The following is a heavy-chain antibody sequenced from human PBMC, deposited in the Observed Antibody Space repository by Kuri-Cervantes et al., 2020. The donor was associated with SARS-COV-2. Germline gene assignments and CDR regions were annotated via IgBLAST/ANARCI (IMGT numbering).Heavy chain of an antibody. D-gene: IGHD6-19*01. CDR3: ARERLDSFDY. CDR2: ISSSSSYI. V-gene: IGHV3-21*01. Sequence: GESLKISCAASGFTFSSYSMNWVRQAPGKGLEWVSSISSSSSYIYYADSVKGRFTISRDNAKNSLYLQMNSLRAEDTAVYYCARERLDSFDYWGQGTLVTVSS. J-gene: IGHJ4*02. CDR1: GFTFSSYS.